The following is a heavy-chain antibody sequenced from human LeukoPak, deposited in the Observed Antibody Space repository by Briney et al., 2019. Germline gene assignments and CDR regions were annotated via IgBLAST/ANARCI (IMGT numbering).Heavy chain of an antibody. CDR3: ARGGMVRRVMGAFDI. Sequence: GGSLRLSCAASGFTFSNYWMSWVRQAPGKGLEWVANIKQDGSEKYYVDSVKGRFTVSRDNAKNSLYLQMNSLRAEDTAVFYCARGGMVRRVMGAFDIWGQGTLVTVSS. CDR2: IKQDGSEK. CDR1: GFTFSNYW. D-gene: IGHD3-10*01. J-gene: IGHJ3*02. V-gene: IGHV3-7*01.